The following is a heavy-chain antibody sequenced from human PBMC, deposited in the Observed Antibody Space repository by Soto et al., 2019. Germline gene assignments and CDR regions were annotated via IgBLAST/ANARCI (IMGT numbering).Heavy chain of an antibody. V-gene: IGHV4-59*11. D-gene: IGHD7-27*01. J-gene: IGHJ4*02. CDR1: GGSISNHY. CDR3: TRANWYSEY. CDR2: IYYNGNT. Sequence: QVQLQESGPGLVKPSETLSLTCSVSGGSISNHYWSWIRQPPGKGLEWIGHIYYNGNTNYNPSLKSRVTMSVDTSRYQISLKLTTVTAADTAVYYCTRANWYSEYWGQGTLVTVSS.